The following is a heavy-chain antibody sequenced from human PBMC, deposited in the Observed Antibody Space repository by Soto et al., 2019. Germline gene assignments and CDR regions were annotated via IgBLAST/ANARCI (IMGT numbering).Heavy chain of an antibody. D-gene: IGHD3-10*01. CDR1: GFTFDDYA. CDR2: ISWDGGST. CDR3: GRGVIHYYYYGMDV. J-gene: IGHJ6*02. Sequence: PGGSLRLSCAASGFTFDDYAMHWVRQAPGKGLEWVSLISWDGGSTYYADSVKGRFTISRDNSKNSLYLQMNSLRAEDTALYYCGRGVIHYYYYGMDVWGQGTTVTVSS. V-gene: IGHV3-43D*04.